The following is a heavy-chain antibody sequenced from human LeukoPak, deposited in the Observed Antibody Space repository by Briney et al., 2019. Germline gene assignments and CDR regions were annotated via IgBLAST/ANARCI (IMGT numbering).Heavy chain of an antibody. CDR2: IYYSGST. CDR1: GGSISRGDYY. J-gene: IGHJ4*02. D-gene: IGHD3-22*01. CDR3: ARALSGSDFDY. V-gene: IGHV4-30-4*01. Sequence: SETLSLTCTVSGGSISRGDYYWSWIRQPPGKGLEWIGYIYYSGSTYYNPSLKSRVTISVDTSKNQFSLKLSSVTAADTAVYYCARALSGSDFDYWGQGTLVTVSS.